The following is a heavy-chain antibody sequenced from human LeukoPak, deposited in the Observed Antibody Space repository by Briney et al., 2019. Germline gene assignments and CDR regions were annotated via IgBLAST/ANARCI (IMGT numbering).Heavy chain of an antibody. Sequence: ASVKVSCKASGYTFTAYYMHWVRQAPGQGLEWMGRINPNSGGSDYAQKFQGRVTMTRDTSISTAYLERSRLISDDTAVYYCATLSDSSSDCWGQGTLVTVSS. CDR2: INPNSGGS. CDR1: GYTFTAYY. J-gene: IGHJ4*02. D-gene: IGHD6-13*01. CDR3: ATLSDSSSDC. V-gene: IGHV1-2*06.